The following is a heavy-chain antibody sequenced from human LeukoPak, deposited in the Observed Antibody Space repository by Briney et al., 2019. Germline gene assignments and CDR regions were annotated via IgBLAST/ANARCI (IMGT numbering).Heavy chain of an antibody. CDR1: GGSISSYY. CDR3: ARQYCSSTNCYYFDY. Sequence: SETLSLTCTVSGGSISSYYWNWIRQPPGKGLEWIGYIYYSGSTNYNPSLKSRVTISVDTSKNQFSLRLNSVTAADTAVYYCARQYCSSTNCYYFDYWGQGTLVTVSS. V-gene: IGHV4-59*01. D-gene: IGHD2-2*01. CDR2: IYYSGST. J-gene: IGHJ4*02.